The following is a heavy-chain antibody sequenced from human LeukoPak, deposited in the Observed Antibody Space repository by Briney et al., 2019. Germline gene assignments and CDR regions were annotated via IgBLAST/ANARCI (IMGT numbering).Heavy chain of an antibody. CDR1: GGTFSSYA. Sequence: ASVKVSCXASGGTFSSYAISWVRQAPGQGLEWMGGIIPIFGTANYAQKFQGRVTITADESTSTAYMELSSLRSEDTAVYYCAGRGLAEQLWYSFWGQRTMVTVSS. J-gene: IGHJ3*01. CDR3: AGRGLAEQLWYSF. CDR2: IIPIFGTA. V-gene: IGHV1-69*13. D-gene: IGHD5-18*01.